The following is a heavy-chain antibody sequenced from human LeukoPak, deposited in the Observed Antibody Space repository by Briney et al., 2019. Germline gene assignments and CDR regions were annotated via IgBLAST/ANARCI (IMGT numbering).Heavy chain of an antibody. D-gene: IGHD3-22*01. CDR3: ARDATYDSSGY. CDR2: ISTTGGI. J-gene: IGHJ4*02. CDR1: GDSISIYY. Sequence: SETLSLTCTVSGDSISIYYWSWIRQPAGKGLEWIGRISTTGGINYNPSLRSRVTMSVDTSKNQFSLRLSSVTAADTAVYFCARDATYDSSGYWGQGTLVTVSS. V-gene: IGHV4-4*07.